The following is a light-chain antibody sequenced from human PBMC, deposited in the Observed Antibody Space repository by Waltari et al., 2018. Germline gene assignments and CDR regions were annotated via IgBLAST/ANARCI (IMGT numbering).Light chain of an antibody. CDR3: QKYGTSPAT. V-gene: IGKV3-20*01. CDR1: QSVSKY. Sequence: SCRASQSVSKYLAWYQQKPGQAPRLLIYDASTRATGIPDRFSATGWGTDFSLSISRLEPEDFAVYYCQKYGTSPATFGQGTKVQMK. CDR2: DAS. J-gene: IGKJ1*01.